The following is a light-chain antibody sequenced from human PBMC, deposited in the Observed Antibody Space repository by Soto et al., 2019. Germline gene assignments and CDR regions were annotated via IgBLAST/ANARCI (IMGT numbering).Light chain of an antibody. CDR3: QQYSPSPSYT. CDR1: QSVISAF. Sequence: EIVLTQSPGTLSLSPGERATLSCRASQSVISAFFAWYQQKPGLPPRLLIYSTSSRASGVPDRFSGSGSGTDFTLTISRVEPEGSAVYYCQQYSPSPSYTFGQGTKLAIK. J-gene: IGKJ2*01. CDR2: STS. V-gene: IGKV3-20*01.